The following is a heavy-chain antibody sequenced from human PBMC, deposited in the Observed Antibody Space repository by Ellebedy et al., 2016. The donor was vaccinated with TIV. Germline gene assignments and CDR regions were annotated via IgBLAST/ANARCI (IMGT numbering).Heavy chain of an antibody. D-gene: IGHD2-2*01. CDR3: AKVEYGVPAAKGDWFDP. Sequence: GGSLRLXXAASGFTFSSYAMSWVRQAPGKGLEWVSAISGSGGSTYYADSVKGRFTISRDNSKNTLYLQMNSLRAEDTAVYYCAKVEYGVPAAKGDWFDPWGQGTLVTVSS. V-gene: IGHV3-23*01. CDR2: ISGSGGST. J-gene: IGHJ5*02. CDR1: GFTFSSYA.